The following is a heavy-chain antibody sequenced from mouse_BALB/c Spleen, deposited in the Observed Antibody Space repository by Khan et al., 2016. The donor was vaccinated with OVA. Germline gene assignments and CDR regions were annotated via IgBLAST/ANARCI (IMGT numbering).Heavy chain of an antibody. CDR1: GLSLTNYG. V-gene: IGHV2-9*02. J-gene: IGHJ3*01. D-gene: IGHD1-1*01. CDR2: MWAGGST. Sequence: VQLKESGPGLVAPSQSLSITCTVSGLSLTNYGVHWVRQSPGKGLEWLGVMWAGGSTNYNSALMSRLNITKDNSTRQIFLKVNSLQTDDTAMYYCARPYYGSAWFAYWGQGTLVTVSA. CDR3: ARPYYGSAWFAY.